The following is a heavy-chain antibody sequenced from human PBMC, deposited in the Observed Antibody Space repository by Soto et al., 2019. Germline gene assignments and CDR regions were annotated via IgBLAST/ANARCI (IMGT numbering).Heavy chain of an antibody. J-gene: IGHJ4*02. CDR3: ARVVKGALRYCDWYFDY. V-gene: IGHV3-21*01. CDR2: ISDSSSYI. CDR1: GFSFMYYS. Sequence: EVQLVESGGGLVKPGGSLRLCCAASGFSFMYYSMNWVRQAPGKGLGWVSSISDSSSYINYDDSVRGRFTISRDNAKNTLYAQMNARRADEAAIYYCARVVKGALRYCDWYFDYWGQGTLGTVSS. D-gene: IGHD3-9*01.